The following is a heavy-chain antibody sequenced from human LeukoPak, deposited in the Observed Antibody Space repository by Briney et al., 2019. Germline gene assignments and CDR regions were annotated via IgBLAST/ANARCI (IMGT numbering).Heavy chain of an antibody. V-gene: IGHV4-38-2*02. CDR1: GYSISSTYY. J-gene: IGHJ4*02. D-gene: IGHD6-13*01. CDR3: ARVSGIASAGTWYFDY. Sequence: SETLSLTCTVSGYSISSTYYWGWIRQPPGKGLEWIGNIYHSGSTYYNASLKSPVTISVDTSKNQFSLKLSSVTAADTAVYYCARVSGIASAGTWYFDYWGQGALVTVSS. CDR2: IYHSGST.